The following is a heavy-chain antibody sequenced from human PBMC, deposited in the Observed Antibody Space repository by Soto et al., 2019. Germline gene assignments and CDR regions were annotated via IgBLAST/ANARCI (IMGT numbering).Heavy chain of an antibody. J-gene: IGHJ6*03. D-gene: IGHD6-6*01. CDR3: SKAIDSSSSSWYYYYMDV. V-gene: IGHV3-23*01. Sequence: EVQLLESGGGLVQPGGSLRLSCAASGFTFSSYAMSWVRQAPGKGLEWVSAISGSGGSTYYADSVKGRFTISRDNSKNTLYLQMNSLRAEDTAVYYCSKAIDSSSSSWYYYYMDVWGKGTTVTVSS. CDR1: GFTFSSYA. CDR2: ISGSGGST.